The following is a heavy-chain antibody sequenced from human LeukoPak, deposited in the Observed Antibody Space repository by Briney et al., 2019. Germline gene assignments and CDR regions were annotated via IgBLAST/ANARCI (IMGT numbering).Heavy chain of an antibody. CDR2: ISSSSSDI. CDR3: ARVPGGLEWADFDY. D-gene: IGHD3-3*01. V-gene: IGHV3-21*01. CDR1: EFAFSSYG. Sequence: GGSLRLSCAASEFAFSSYGMHWVRQAPGKGLEWVSCISSSSSDISYADSVKGRFTISRDNAKNSLYLHMSSLRAEDTAVYYCARVPGGLEWADFDYWGQGTLVTVSS. J-gene: IGHJ4*02.